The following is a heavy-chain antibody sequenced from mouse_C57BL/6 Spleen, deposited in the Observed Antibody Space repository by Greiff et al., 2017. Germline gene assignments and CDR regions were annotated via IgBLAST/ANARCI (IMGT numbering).Heavy chain of an antibody. D-gene: IGHD1-1*01. CDR3: ARSKDYGSRYVWFAY. J-gene: IGHJ3*01. Sequence: QVQLQQPGAELVKPGASVKLSCKASGYTFTSYWMHWVKQRPGQGLEWIGIIHPNSGSTNYNEKIKSKATLTVDKSSSTAYMQLSSLTSEDSAVYYGARSKDYGSRYVWFAYWGQGTLVTVSA. CDR1: GYTFTSYW. CDR2: IHPNSGST. V-gene: IGHV1-64*01.